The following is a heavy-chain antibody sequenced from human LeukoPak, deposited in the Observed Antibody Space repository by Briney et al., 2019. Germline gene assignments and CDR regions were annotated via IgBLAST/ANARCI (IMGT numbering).Heavy chain of an antibody. CDR3: ASRSSIWSGYQDTLYYFDS. V-gene: IGHV4-59*01. CDR1: GGSISSYY. J-gene: IGHJ4*02. D-gene: IGHD3-3*01. CDR2: IYYSGST. Sequence: SSETLSLTCTVSGGSISSYYWSWIRQPPGKRLEWIGHIYYSGSTNYNPSLKSRVTISVDTSKNQFSLKLSSVTAADTAVYYCASRSSIWSGYQDTLYYFDSWGQGTLVTVSS.